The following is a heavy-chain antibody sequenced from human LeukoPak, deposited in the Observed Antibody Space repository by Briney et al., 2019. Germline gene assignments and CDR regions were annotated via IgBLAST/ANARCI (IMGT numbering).Heavy chain of an antibody. CDR1: GFTFDDYA. J-gene: IGHJ6*03. CDR3: ARDGDTVLTRGYYYYTDV. D-gene: IGHD3-10*01. CDR2: ISWNSGRI. Sequence: GGSLRLSCAASGFTFDDYAMHWVRQAPGKGLEWVSGISWNSGRIGYADSVKGRFTISRDNAKNSLYLQMNSLRAEDTALYYCARDGDTVLTRGYYYYTDVWGKGTTVTVSS. V-gene: IGHV3-9*01.